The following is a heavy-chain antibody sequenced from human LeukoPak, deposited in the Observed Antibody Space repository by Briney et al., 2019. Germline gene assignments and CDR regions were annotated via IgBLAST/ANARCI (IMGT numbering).Heavy chain of an antibody. D-gene: IGHD6-19*01. V-gene: IGHV4-34*01. CDR2: INHSGST. J-gene: IGHJ5*02. Sequence: PSETLSLTCAVYGGSFSGYYWSWIRQPPGKGLEWIGEINHSGSTNYNPSLKSRVTISVDTSKNPFSLKLSSVTAADTAVYYCARRYSSGWPACDPWGQGTLVTVSS. CDR1: GGSFSGYY. CDR3: ARRYSSGWPACDP.